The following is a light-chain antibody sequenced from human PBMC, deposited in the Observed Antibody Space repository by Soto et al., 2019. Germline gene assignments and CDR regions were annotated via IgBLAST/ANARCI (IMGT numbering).Light chain of an antibody. V-gene: IGKV4-1*01. CDR2: WAS. CDR3: QQYYIPHLT. J-gene: IGKJ3*01. CDR1: QSLSYNSNNRTR. Sequence: DIVMTQSPDSLAVSLGERATISCRSSQSLSYNSNNRTRLAWYQQRPGQSPKLLIYWASTRESGVPDRFSGSGFGTDFTLTISSLQAADVAVYYCQQYYIPHLTFGPGTKVDIK.